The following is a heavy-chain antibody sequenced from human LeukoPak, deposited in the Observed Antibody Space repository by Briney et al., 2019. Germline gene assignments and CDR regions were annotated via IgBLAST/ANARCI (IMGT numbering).Heavy chain of an antibody. Sequence: GGSLRLSCAASGFNFGEFWMAWVRQTPGKGLEWVADIKEDGSEEFYVDSVKGRFTISRDNSKNTLYLQMNSLRAEDTAVYYCAKAQEWVGPSDYWGQGTLVTVSS. CDR2: IKEDGSEE. V-gene: IGHV3-7*01. D-gene: IGHD1-26*01. J-gene: IGHJ4*02. CDR1: GFNFGEFW. CDR3: AKAQEWVGPSDY.